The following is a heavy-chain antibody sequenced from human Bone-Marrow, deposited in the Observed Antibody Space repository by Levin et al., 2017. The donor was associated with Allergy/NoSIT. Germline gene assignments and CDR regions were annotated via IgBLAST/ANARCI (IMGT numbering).Heavy chain of an antibody. CDR2: VSANAYST. Sequence: GGSLRLSCAASGFTFSNHAVSWVRQAPGKGLEWVSAVSANAYSTYYADSVKGRFTISKDNSNNMVYLQMSSLRAEDTAIYYCAKQDYSYSSGSRFDFWGQGTLVAVSS. V-gene: IGHV3-23*01. J-gene: IGHJ4*02. CDR1: GFTFSNHA. D-gene: IGHD5-18*01. CDR3: AKQDYSYSSGSRFDF.